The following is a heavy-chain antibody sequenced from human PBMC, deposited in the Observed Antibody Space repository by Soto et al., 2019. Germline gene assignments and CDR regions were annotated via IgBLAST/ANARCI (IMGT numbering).Heavy chain of an antibody. CDR3: AKKSGDSSGIYYYYGMDV. D-gene: IGHD6-19*01. CDR1: GFTFSSYA. CDR2: ISGSGGST. J-gene: IGHJ6*02. V-gene: IGHV3-23*01. Sequence: GGSLRLSCAASGFTFSSYAMSWVRQAPGKGLEWVSAISGSGGSTYYADSVKGRFTISRDNSKNTLYLQMNSLRAEDTAVYYCAKKSGDSSGIYYYYGMDVWGQGTTVTVSS.